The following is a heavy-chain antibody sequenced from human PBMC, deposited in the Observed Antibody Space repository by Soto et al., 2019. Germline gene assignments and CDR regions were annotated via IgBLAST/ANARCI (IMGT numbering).Heavy chain of an antibody. CDR3: AKVDMVRGSAQRYYMDV. J-gene: IGHJ6*03. Sequence: GGSLRLSCAASGFTFSSYGMHWVRQAPGKGLEWVAVISYDGSNKYYADSVKGRFTISRDNSKNTLYLQMNSLRAEDTAVYYCAKVDMVRGSAQRYYMDVWGKGTTVTVSS. V-gene: IGHV3-30*18. CDR1: GFTFSSYG. CDR2: ISYDGSNK. D-gene: IGHD3-10*01.